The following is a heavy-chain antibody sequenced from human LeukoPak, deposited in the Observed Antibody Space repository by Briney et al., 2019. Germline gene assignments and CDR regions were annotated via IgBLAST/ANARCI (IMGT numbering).Heavy chain of an antibody. V-gene: IGHV3-21*01. Sequence: GGSLRLSCAASGFTFSRYSMHWVRQAPGKGLEWVSSISTTNSYIYYADSVKGRFAISRDNAKNSLYLQMNSLRAEDTAIYYCARDQQWLDTEGGFDYRGQGTLVAVSS. D-gene: IGHD6-19*01. CDR1: GFTFSRYS. J-gene: IGHJ4*02. CDR2: ISTTNSYI. CDR3: ARDQQWLDTEGGFDY.